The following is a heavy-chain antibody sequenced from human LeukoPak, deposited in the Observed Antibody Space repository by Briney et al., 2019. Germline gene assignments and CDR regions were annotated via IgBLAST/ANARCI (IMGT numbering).Heavy chain of an antibody. D-gene: IGHD3-3*01. CDR2: IMPIFGIS. J-gene: IGHJ3*02. V-gene: IGHV1-69*04. CDR1: GGTLSSYA. Sequence: GASVKVSCKATGGTLSSYAIGWVRQAPGQGIAWMGTIMPIFGISNYAQKFQGRVTITADKSTSTAYMELSSLRSEDTAVYYCASGPDFWSGYAAGDAFDIWGQGTMVTVSS. CDR3: ASGPDFWSGYAAGDAFDI.